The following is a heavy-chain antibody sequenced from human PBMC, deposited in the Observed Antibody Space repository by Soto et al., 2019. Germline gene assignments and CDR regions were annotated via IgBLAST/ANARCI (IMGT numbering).Heavy chain of an antibody. D-gene: IGHD3-16*02. V-gene: IGHV3-30*18. J-gene: IGHJ6*02. CDR2: ISYDGSNK. CDR1: GFTFSSYG. Sequence: GGSLRLSCAASGFTFSSYGMHWVRQAPGKGLEWVAVISYDGSNKYYADSVKGRFTISRDNSKNTLYLQMNSLRAEDTAVYYFAKQNLYYDYVWGSYRYDDYYGMDVWGQGTTVTVSS. CDR3: AKQNLYYDYVWGSYRYDDYYGMDV.